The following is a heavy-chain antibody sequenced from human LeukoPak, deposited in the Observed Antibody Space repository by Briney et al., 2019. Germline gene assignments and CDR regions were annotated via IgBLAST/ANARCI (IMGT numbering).Heavy chain of an antibody. CDR2: ISYDGSNK. V-gene: IGHV3-30*03. Sequence: GGSLRLSCAASGFTFSSYGMHWVRQAPGKGLEWVAVISYDGSNKYYADSVKGRFTISRDNSKNTLFLQMNSLRAEDTAVYYCVRESYYGSGSPPPLDYWGQGTLVTVSS. D-gene: IGHD3-10*01. CDR1: GFTFSSYG. J-gene: IGHJ4*02. CDR3: VRESYYGSGSPPPLDY.